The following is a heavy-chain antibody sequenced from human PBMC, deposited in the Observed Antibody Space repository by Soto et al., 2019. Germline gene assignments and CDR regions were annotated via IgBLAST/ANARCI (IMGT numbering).Heavy chain of an antibody. CDR2: MNPNSGNT. CDR3: AKEGSASGWYWEC. V-gene: IGHV1-8*01. D-gene: IGHD6-19*01. CDR1: GYTFTSYD. Sequence: ASVKVSCKASGYTFTSYDINWVRQATAQGLEWMGWMNPNSGNTGYAQKFQGRVTMTRNTSISTAYMEMNSLRVEDTARYYCAKEGSASGWYWECWGQGALVTVSS. J-gene: IGHJ1*01.